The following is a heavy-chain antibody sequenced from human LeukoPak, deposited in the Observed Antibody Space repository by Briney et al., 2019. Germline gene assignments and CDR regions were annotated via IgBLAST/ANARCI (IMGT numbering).Heavy chain of an antibody. V-gene: IGHV5-51*01. Sequence: GASLKISCKGSGCSFTSYWIGWVRQMPGKGLEWMGIIYPGDSDTRYSPSFQGQVTISADKSISTAYLQWSSLKASDTAMYYCARQEKGMATIPLYWGQGTLVTVSS. J-gene: IGHJ4*02. D-gene: IGHD5-24*01. CDR3: ARQEKGMATIPLY. CDR2: IYPGDSDT. CDR1: GCSFTSYW.